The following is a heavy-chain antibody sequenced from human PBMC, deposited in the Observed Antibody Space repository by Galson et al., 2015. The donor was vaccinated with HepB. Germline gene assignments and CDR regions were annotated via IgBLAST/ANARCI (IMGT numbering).Heavy chain of an antibody. CDR1: GFTFGDYA. Sequence: SLRLSCAASGFTFGDYAMSWFRQAPGKGLEWVGFIRSKAYGGTTEYAASVKGRFTISRDDSKSIAYLQMNSLKTEDTAVYYCTRGGFEICSSTSCYTSWFDPWGQGTLVTVSS. CDR3: TRGGFEICSSTSCYTSWFDP. D-gene: IGHD2-2*02. V-gene: IGHV3-49*03. CDR2: IRSKAYGGTT. J-gene: IGHJ5*02.